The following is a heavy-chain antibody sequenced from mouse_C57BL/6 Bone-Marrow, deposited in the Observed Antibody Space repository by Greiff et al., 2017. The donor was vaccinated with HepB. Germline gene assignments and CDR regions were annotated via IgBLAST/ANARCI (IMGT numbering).Heavy chain of an antibody. CDR3: TTVPWFAY. V-gene: IGHV14-4*01. J-gene: IGHJ3*01. Sequence: EVQLQQSGAELVRPGASVKLSCTASGFNIKDDYMHWVKQRPEQGLEWIGWIDPENGDTEYASKFQGKATITADTSSNTAYLQLSSLTSADTAVYYCTTVPWFAYWGQGTLVTVSA. CDR1: GFNIKDDY. CDR2: IDPENGDT. D-gene: IGHD2-14*01.